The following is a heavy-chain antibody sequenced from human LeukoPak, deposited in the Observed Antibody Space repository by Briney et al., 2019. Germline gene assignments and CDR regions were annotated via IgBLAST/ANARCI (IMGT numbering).Heavy chain of an antibody. CDR3: ARVVDGY. D-gene: IGHD3-22*01. V-gene: IGHV3-23*05. Sequence: GGSLRLSCAASGFTFSNYALSWVRQTPGKGLEWVSTSAYYADSLKGRFTISRDNSKNTLYLQINSPRAEDTTVYYCARVVDGYWGQGTLVTVSS. J-gene: IGHJ4*02. CDR1: GFTFSNYA. CDR2: SA.